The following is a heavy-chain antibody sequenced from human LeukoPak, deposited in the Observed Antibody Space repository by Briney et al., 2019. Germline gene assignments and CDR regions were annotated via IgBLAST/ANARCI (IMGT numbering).Heavy chain of an antibody. CDR3: AKIDTFDYDTSGRHWLDS. J-gene: IGHJ5*01. D-gene: IGHD4/OR15-4a*01. CDR2: ISYDGSNK. V-gene: IGHV3-30*14. Sequence: GRSLRLSCAASGFTFSSYAMHWVRQAPGKGLEWVAVISYDGSNKYYADSVKGRFTISRDNSKNILYLQMNSLRAQDTAVYFCAKIDTFDYDTSGRHWLDSWGQGTLVTVSS. CDR1: GFTFSSYA.